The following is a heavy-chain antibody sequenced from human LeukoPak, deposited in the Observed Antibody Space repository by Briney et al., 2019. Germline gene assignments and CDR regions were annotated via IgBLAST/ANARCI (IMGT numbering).Heavy chain of an antibody. V-gene: IGHV3-30*02. CDR2: IGYDGSNK. CDR3: ANSFEYYDSGDY. Sequence: GGSLRLSCAASGFTFSSYGMHWVRQAPGKGLAWVAFIGYDGSNKYYADSVKGRFTISRDNSKNTLYLQMNSLRAEDTAVYYCANSFEYYDSGDYWGQGTLVTVSS. CDR1: GFTFSSYG. D-gene: IGHD3-22*01. J-gene: IGHJ4*02.